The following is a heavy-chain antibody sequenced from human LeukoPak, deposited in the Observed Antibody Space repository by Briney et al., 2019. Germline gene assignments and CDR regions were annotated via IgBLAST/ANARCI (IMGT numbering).Heavy chain of an antibody. CDR2: IIPIFGTA. D-gene: IGHD5-18*01. Sequence: SVKVSCKASGGTFSSYAISWVRQAPGQGLEWMGGIIPIFGTANYAQKFQGRVTITADESTSTAYMELSSLRSEDTAVYYCARVFWKGAGYSYGLDDYYYYYGMDVWGQGTTVTVSS. J-gene: IGHJ6*02. CDR1: GGTFSSYA. V-gene: IGHV1-69*13. CDR3: ARVFWKGAGYSYGLDDYYYYYGMDV.